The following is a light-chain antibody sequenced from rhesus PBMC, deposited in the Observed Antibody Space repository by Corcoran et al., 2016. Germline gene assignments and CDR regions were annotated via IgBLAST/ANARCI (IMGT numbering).Light chain of an antibody. CDR3: YSYRSGSTYI. CDR1: SSDIGDYND. Sequence: QSALTQPPSVSKSLGQSVTISCTGTSSDIGDYNDVSWYQQHPGTAPRLLIYDVSKRPSGVSDRFSGSKSGNAASLNISGVQAEDEADYYCYSYRSGSTYIFGAGTRLTVL. J-gene: IGLJ1*01. CDR2: DVS. V-gene: IGLV2S9*01.